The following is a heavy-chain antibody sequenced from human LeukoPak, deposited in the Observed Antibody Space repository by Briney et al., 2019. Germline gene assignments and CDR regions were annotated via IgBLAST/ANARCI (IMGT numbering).Heavy chain of an antibody. J-gene: IGHJ4*02. D-gene: IGHD2-2*01. V-gene: IGHV1-18*01. Sequence: ASVKVSCTASGYTFTSYGITWVRQAPGQGLEWMGWISAYNGHTNYAQKFQGRVTMTTDTSTSTAYMELRSLRSDDTALYYCAREGYCNSTSCDKPFDYWGQGTLVTVSS. CDR1: GYTFTSYG. CDR3: AREGYCNSTSCDKPFDY. CDR2: ISAYNGHT.